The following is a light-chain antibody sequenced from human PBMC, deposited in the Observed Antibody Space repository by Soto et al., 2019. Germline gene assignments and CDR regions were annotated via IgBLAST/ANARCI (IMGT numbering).Light chain of an antibody. CDR2: GAS. CDR3: QQYDGLPYT. J-gene: IGKJ2*01. CDR1: QDISNY. V-gene: IGKV1-33*01. Sequence: DIQMTQSPSSLSASVGDRVTITCQASQDISNYLNWYQQKPGKAPKLLIYGASNLETGVPSRFSGSGAGTDFTFTISNLQPEDIATYYCQQYDGLPYTFGPGTKLEI.